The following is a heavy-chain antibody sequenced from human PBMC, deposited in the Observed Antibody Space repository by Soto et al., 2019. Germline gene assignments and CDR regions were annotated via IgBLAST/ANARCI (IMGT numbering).Heavy chain of an antibody. CDR1: GYTFTDYY. Sequence: ASVKVSCKASGYTFTDYYMHWVRQAPGQGLEWMGWINPSSGGTNYAQKFQGRVTMTRDTSISTAYMELNRLRSDDTAVYYCARDQSPSSGWPGMDVWGQGTTVTVSS. V-gene: IGHV1-2*02. J-gene: IGHJ6*02. CDR2: INPSSGGT. CDR3: ARDQSPSSGWPGMDV. D-gene: IGHD6-19*01.